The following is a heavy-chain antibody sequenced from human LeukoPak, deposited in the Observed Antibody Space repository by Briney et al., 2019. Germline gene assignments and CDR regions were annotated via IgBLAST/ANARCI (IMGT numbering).Heavy chain of an antibody. CDR1: GGSISSYY. CDR2: IYDSGST. D-gene: IGHD5-18*01. CDR3: ARHSSGYSYDY. J-gene: IGHJ4*02. Sequence: SETLSLTCTVSGGSISSYYWSWIRQPPGKGLEWIGYIYDSGSTNYDPSLKSRLTISVDTSKNQFSLKLRSVTAADTAVYYCARHSSGYSYDYWGQGTLVTVSS. V-gene: IGHV4-59*08.